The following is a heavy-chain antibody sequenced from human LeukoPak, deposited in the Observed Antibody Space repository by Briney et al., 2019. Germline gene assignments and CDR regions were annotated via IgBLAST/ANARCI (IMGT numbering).Heavy chain of an antibody. J-gene: IGHJ4*02. CDR1: GYSISSGYY. Sequence: PSETLSLTFTVSGYSISSGYYWGWIRPPPGKGLEWIGSIYHSGSTYYNPSLKSRVAISVDTSKNQFSLKLSSVTAADTAVYYCASQPPRIMRYFDYWGQGTLVTVSS. CDR2: IYHSGST. V-gene: IGHV4-38-2*02. CDR3: ASQPPRIMRYFDY.